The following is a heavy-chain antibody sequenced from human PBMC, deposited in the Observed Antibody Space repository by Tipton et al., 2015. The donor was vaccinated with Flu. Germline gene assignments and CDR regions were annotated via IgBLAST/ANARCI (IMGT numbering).Heavy chain of an antibody. CDR1: GSTFSSYS. D-gene: IGHD6-19*01. V-gene: IGHV3-48*01. Sequence: SLRLSCAASGSTFSSYSMNWVRQAPGKGLEWVSYISSSSSTIYYADSVKGRFTISRDNAKNSLYLQTNSLRAEDAAVYYCAKAIAVAGPGDYWGQGTLVTVSS. J-gene: IGHJ4*02. CDR3: AKAIAVAGPGDY. CDR2: ISSSSSTI.